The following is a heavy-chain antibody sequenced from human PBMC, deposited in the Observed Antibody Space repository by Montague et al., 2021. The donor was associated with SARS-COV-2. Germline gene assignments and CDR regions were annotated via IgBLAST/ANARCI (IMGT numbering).Heavy chain of an antibody. CDR3: ARHAPRGRVATPGGWFDP. CDR1: GGSISSSSYY. V-gene: IGHV4-39*01. CDR2: IYYSGST. D-gene: IGHD5-12*01. J-gene: IGHJ5*02. Sequence: SETLSLTCTASGGSISSSSYYWGWIRQPPGKGLEWIGSIYYSGSTYYNPSLKSRVTISVDTSKNRFSLKLSSVTAADTAVYYCARHAPRGRVATPGGWFDPWGQGTLVTVSS.